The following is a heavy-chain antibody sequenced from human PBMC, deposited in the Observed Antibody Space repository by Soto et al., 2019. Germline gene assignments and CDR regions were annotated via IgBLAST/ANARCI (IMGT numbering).Heavy chain of an antibody. CDR1: GFTLSSYW. V-gene: IGHV3-7*01. D-gene: IGHD3-3*01. J-gene: IGHJ6*03. CDR3: ARAAKTYYDFWSGYQSKYYYYYYMDV. Sequence: GGSLGLSCAASGFTLSSYWMSWVRQAPGKGLEWVANIKQDGSEKYYVDSVKGRFTISRDNAKDSLYLQMNSLRAEDTAVYYCARAAKTYYDFWSGYQSKYYYYYYMDVWGKGTTVTVSS. CDR2: IKQDGSEK.